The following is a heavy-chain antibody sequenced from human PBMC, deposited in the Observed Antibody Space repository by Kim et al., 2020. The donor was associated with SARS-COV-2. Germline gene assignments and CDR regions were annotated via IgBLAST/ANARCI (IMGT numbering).Heavy chain of an antibody. D-gene: IGHD6-13*01. CDR2: IYYSGST. CDR3: ARTYSSSWPFDY. Sequence: SETLSLTCTVSGGSISSYYWSWIRQPPGKGLEWIGYIYYSGSTNYNPSLKSRVTISVDTSKNQFSLKLSSVTAADTAVYYCARTYSSSWPFDYWGQGTLGTVSS. CDR1: GGSISSYY. J-gene: IGHJ4*02. V-gene: IGHV4-59*13.